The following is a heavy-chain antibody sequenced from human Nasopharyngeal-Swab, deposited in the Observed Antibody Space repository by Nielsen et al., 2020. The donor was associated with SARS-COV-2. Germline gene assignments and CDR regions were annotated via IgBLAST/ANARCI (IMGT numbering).Heavy chain of an antibody. Sequence: SVKVSCKASGGTFSSYAISWVRQAPGQGLEWMGGIIPIFGTANYAQRFQGRVTITADESTSTAYMELSSLRSEDTAVYYCARGPGFDWLFQFDYWGQGTLVTVSS. D-gene: IGHD3-9*01. V-gene: IGHV1-69*13. CDR3: ARGPGFDWLFQFDY. J-gene: IGHJ4*02. CDR2: IIPIFGTA. CDR1: GGTFSSYA.